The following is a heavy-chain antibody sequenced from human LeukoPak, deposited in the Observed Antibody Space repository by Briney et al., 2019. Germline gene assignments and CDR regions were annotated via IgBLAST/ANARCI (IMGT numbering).Heavy chain of an antibody. D-gene: IGHD3-3*01. CDR3: ARDPTYYDFWSGYSAADY. Sequence: GGSLRLSGAASGFTFSSYSMTWVRQAPGKGREWVSSIISISSYIYYADSVKGRSTISRENAKNSLYLQMNSLKSGERAVYNCARDPTYYDFWSGYSAADYWGQGTLVTVSS. J-gene: IGHJ4*02. CDR1: GFTFSSYS. V-gene: IGHV3-21*01. CDR2: IISISSYI.